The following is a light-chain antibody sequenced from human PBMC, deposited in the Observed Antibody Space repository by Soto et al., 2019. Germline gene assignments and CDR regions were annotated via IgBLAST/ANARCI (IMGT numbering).Light chain of an antibody. V-gene: IGKV3-20*01. CDR1: QSVTSNY. Sequence: EIVLTQSPGTLSLSPGERATLSFRASQSVTSNYLAWYQQNPGQAPRLLIFGASIRDTGIPDRFSGSGSGTDFTLTISRLEPEDFAVYYCQQYGSSPWTFGQGTKVDIK. CDR3: QQYGSSPWT. J-gene: IGKJ1*01. CDR2: GAS.